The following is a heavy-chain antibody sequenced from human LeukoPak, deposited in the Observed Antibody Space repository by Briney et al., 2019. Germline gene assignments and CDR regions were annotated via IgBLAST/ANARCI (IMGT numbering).Heavy chain of an antibody. V-gene: IGHV3-7*01. CDR3: TRVFGWQQFDY. Sequence: PGGSLRLSCAASGFTFSSAWMTWVRQAPGKGPEWVANINGDGSERYYVASVKGRFTISRDNAKNSLYLQMNSLRAEDTAVYYCTRVFGWQQFDYWGQGTLVTVSS. CDR1: GFTFSSAW. J-gene: IGHJ4*02. CDR2: INGDGSER. D-gene: IGHD5-24*01.